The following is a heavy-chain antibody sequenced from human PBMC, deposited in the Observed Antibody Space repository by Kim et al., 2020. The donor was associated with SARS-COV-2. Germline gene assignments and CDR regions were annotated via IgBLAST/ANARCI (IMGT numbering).Heavy chain of an antibody. D-gene: IGHD6-13*01. CDR1: GGSIGTYY. V-gene: IGHV4-59*01. CDR2: IYYSGST. CDR3: ANESIAATGIVY. J-gene: IGHJ4*02. Sequence: SETLSLTCTVSGGSIGTYYWSWIRQPPGKGLEWIGYIYYSGSTTYKPSLKSQVTMSVDTSKNQFSLKLSSVTAGDTAVYYCANESIAATGIVYWGQGILVTVSS.